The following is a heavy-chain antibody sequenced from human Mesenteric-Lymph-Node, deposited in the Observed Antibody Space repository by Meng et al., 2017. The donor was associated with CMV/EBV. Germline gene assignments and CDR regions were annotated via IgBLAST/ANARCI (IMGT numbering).Heavy chain of an antibody. CDR2: ISYDGSNK. Sequence: GESLKISCAASGFTFSSYAMHWVRQAPGKGLEWVAVISYDGSNKYYTDSVKGRFTISRDNAKNSLYLQMNSLRAEDTAVYYCARARPEWLAHYFDYWGQGTLVTVSS. V-gene: IGHV3-30*04. CDR3: ARARPEWLAHYFDY. D-gene: IGHD6-19*01. J-gene: IGHJ4*02. CDR1: GFTFSSYA.